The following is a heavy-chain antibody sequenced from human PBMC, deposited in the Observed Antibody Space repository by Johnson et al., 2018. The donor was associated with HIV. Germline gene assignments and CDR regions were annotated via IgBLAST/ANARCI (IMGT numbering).Heavy chain of an antibody. CDR1: EFIFSSYS. Sequence: VQLVESGGGVVQPGGSLRLSCAASEFIFSSYSMHWVRQAPGKGLEWVAVISYDGHNEYYADSVEGRFTVSRDNTKNTLYLQMNSLRAEDTAVYYCARVKGCTGGVCSALGAFDIWGQGTMVTVSS. V-gene: IGHV3-30*04. D-gene: IGHD2-8*02. CDR2: ISYDGHNE. CDR3: ARVKGCTGGVCSALGAFDI. J-gene: IGHJ3*02.